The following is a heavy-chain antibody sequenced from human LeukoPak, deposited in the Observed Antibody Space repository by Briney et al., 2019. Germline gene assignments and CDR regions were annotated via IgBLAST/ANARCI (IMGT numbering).Heavy chain of an antibody. CDR1: GGSISSSSYY. J-gene: IGHJ5*02. D-gene: IGHD3-3*01. CDR3: ARDRRSGRSGYYFIWFDP. CDR2: IYYSGST. Sequence: SETLSLTCTVSGGSISSSSYYWGWIRQPPGKGLEWIGSIYYSGSTYYNPSLKSRVTISVDTSKNQFSLNLTSVTAADTAVYYCARDRRSGRSGYYFIWFDPWGQGTLVTVSP. V-gene: IGHV4-39*02.